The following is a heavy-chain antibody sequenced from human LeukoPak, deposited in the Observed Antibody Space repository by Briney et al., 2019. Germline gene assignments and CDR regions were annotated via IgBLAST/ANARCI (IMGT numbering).Heavy chain of an antibody. J-gene: IGHJ4*02. CDR2: ISSSSTI. CDR1: GFTFSSYS. Sequence: SGGSLRLSCAASGFTFSSYSMNWVRQAPGKGLEWVSYISSSSTIYYADSVKGRFTISRDNAKNSLYLQMNSLRAEDTAVYYCARDLIIAVAGSPRYYFDYWGQGTLVTVSS. D-gene: IGHD6-19*01. CDR3: ARDLIIAVAGSPRYYFDY. V-gene: IGHV3-48*01.